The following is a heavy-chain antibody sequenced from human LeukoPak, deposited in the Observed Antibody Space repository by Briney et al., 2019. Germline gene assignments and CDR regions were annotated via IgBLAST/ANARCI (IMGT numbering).Heavy chain of an antibody. D-gene: IGHD1-1*01. Sequence: PTGGSLRLSCAASGFTVSSKYMSWVRQAPGKGLEWVSVIYSGGSTYYADSVKGRFTISRDNSKNTVYLQMNSLRAEDTAVYYCARSAAGTYYWGQGTLVTVSS. CDR1: GFTVSSKY. CDR3: ARSAAGTYY. V-gene: IGHV3-66*01. CDR2: IYSGGST. J-gene: IGHJ4*02.